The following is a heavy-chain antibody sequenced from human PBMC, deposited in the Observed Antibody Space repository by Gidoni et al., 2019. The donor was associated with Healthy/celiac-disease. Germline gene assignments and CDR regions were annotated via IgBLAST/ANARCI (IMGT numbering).Heavy chain of an antibody. CDR3: ARAPRWGGQQQPVNFDY. CDR1: GFTFSSYW. V-gene: IGHV3-7*03. Sequence: EVQLVESGGGLVQPGGSLRLYCAASGFTFSSYWMSWVRQAPGKGLEWVANIKQDGSEKYYVDSVKGRFTISRDNAKNSLYLQMNSLRAEDTAVYYCARAPRWGGQQQPVNFDYWGQGTLVTVSS. D-gene: IGHD6-13*01. CDR2: IKQDGSEK. J-gene: IGHJ4*02.